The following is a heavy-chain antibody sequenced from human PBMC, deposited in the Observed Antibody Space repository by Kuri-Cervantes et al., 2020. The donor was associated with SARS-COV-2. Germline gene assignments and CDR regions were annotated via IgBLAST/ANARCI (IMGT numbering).Heavy chain of an antibody. V-gene: IGHV4-61*08. D-gene: IGHD6-19*01. J-gene: IGHJ6*02. CDR2: IYYSGST. Sequence: SETLSLTCTVSGGSISSGGYYWSWIRQHPGKSLEWIGYIYYSGSTNYNPSLKSRVTISVDTSKNQFSLKLSSVTAADTAVYYCARARIVSSGWYYYYGMDVWGQGTTVTVSS. CDR1: GGSISSGGYY. CDR3: ARARIVSSGWYYYYGMDV.